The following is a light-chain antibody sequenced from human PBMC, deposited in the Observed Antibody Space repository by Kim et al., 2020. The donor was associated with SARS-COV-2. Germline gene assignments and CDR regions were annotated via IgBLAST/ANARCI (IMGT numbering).Light chain of an antibody. J-gene: IGKJ4*01. CDR1: QSIGTR. CDR3: QQSYSTPWLT. CDR2: AAS. Sequence: SVGDRVSSAGRASQSIGTRLNWYQQRPGKGPKLLIYAASTLKSGVPSRFSGTGSGTDFALTISSLQPEDFATYYCQQSYSTPWLTFGGGTKVDIK. V-gene: IGKV1-39*01.